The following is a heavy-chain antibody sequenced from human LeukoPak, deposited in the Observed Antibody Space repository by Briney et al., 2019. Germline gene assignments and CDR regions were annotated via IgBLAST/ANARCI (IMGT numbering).Heavy chain of an antibody. CDR2: VKQDGSEE. CDR1: GFTFSSYW. CDR3: ARDRAILVQ. Sequence: GGSLRLSCAASGFTFSSYWMRWVRQAPGKGLEWVANVKQDGSEEYYVDSVKGRFTISRDNAKNSLYLQMNSLRAEDTAVYYCARDRAILVQWGQGTLVTVSS. D-gene: IGHD1-26*01. J-gene: IGHJ4*02. V-gene: IGHV3-7*01.